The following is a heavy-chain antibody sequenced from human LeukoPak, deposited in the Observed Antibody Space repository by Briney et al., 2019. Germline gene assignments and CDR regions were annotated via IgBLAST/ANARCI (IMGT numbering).Heavy chain of an antibody. Sequence: GASVKVSCKASGYTFTSYGISWVRQAPGQGLEWMGWISAYNGNTNYAQKLQGRVTMTTDTSTSTAYMELRSLRSDDTAVYYCARDVSGLVTMIVPGFDYWGQGTLVTVSS. CDR3: ARDVSGLVTMIVPGFDY. D-gene: IGHD3-22*01. J-gene: IGHJ4*02. CDR1: GYTFTSYG. CDR2: ISAYNGNT. V-gene: IGHV1-18*01.